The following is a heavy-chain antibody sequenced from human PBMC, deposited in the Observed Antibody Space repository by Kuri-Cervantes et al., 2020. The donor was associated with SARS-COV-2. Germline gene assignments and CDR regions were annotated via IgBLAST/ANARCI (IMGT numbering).Heavy chain of an antibody. J-gene: IGHJ4*02. D-gene: IGHD1-7*01. V-gene: IGHV3-23*01. CDR1: GFTFSCYA. CDR3: AKDMRGTRTYFDY. CDR2: ISGSGGST. Sequence: GEFLKISCAASGFTFSCYAMSWVRQAPGKGLEWVSAISGSGGSTYYADSVKGRFTISRDNSKNTLYLQMNSLRAEDTAVYYCAKDMRGTRTYFDYWGQGTLVTVSS.